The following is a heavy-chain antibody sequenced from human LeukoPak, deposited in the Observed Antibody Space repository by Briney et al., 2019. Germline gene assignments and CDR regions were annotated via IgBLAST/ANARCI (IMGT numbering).Heavy chain of an antibody. V-gene: IGHV4-34*01. CDR1: GGSFSGYY. CDR3: ARGQGIVPHYYFDY. Sequence: SETLSLTCAVYGGSFSGYYWSWIRQPPGKGLEWIGEINHSGSTNYNPPLKSRVTISVDTSKNQFSLKLSSVTAADTAVYYCARGQGIVPHYYFDYWGQGTLVTVSS. J-gene: IGHJ4*02. D-gene: IGHD2-2*01. CDR2: INHSGST.